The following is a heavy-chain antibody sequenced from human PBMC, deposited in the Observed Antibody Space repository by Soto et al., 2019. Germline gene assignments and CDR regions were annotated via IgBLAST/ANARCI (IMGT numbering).Heavy chain of an antibody. CDR3: ARMGNRSGSGRGVGTHLFDT. Sequence: SETLSLTCAVYGGSFSGYYWSWIRQPPGKGLEWIGEINHSGSTNYNPSLKSRVTISVDTSKNQFSLKLSSVTAADTAVYYCARMGNRSGSGRGVGTHLFDTWGQGTLVTVSA. V-gene: IGHV4-34*01. J-gene: IGHJ5*02. CDR2: INHSGST. D-gene: IGHD6-19*01. CDR1: GGSFSGYY.